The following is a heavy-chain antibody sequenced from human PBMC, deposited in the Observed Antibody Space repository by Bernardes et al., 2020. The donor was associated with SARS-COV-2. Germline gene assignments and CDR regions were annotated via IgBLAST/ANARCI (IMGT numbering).Heavy chain of an antibody. CDR2: IMPGLGST. D-gene: IGHD3-10*01. CDR3: AKEGSYCARLGCYSFDV. CDR1: GGTFGSYS. J-gene: IGHJ6*02. Sequence: SSVKVSCQASGGTFGSYSVNWVRLAPGQRPEWMGVIMPGLGSTHFAQRFQGRLTLTADKSTGTFNMELHSLTSEDTATYFCAKEGSYCARLGCYSFDVWGQGTTVTVSS. V-gene: IGHV1-69*06.